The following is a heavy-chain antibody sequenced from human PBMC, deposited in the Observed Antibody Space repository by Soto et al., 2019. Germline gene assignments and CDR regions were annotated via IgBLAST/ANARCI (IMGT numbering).Heavy chain of an antibody. CDR3: ARLEYYYDSSGYSQFDY. Sequence: GESLKISCKGSGYSFTSYWIGWVRQMPGKGLEWMGIIYPGDSDTRYSPSFQGQVTISADKSISTDYLQWSSLKASDTAMYYCARLEYYYDSSGYSQFDYWGQGTLVTVSS. CDR2: IYPGDSDT. V-gene: IGHV5-51*01. CDR1: GYSFTSYW. D-gene: IGHD3-22*01. J-gene: IGHJ4*02.